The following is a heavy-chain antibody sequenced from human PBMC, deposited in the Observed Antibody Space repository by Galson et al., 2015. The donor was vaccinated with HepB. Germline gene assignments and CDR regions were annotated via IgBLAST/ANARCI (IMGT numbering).Heavy chain of an antibody. J-gene: IGHJ4*02. D-gene: IGHD6-25*01. CDR1: GFSLNTNEMR. V-gene: IGHV2-70*04. Sequence: PALVKPTQTLTLTCTFSGFSLNTNEMRLSWIRQPPGKALEWLARIDWNNNKVYNTSLATRLTIPKDTSKSQVVLTMTNVEPVDTATYYCARTYSSGYLETDYWGQEIQVTFSS. CDR2: IDWNNNK. CDR3: ARTYSSGYLETDY.